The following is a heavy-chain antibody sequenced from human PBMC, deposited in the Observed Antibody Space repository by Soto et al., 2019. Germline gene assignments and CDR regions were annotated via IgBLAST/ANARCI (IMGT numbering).Heavy chain of an antibody. CDR2: IYATGTT. Sequence: SETLSPTCTVSGASISGFYWSWIRKSAGKGLEWIGRIYATGTTDYNPSLKSRVMMSVDTSKEQFSLKLRSVTAADTAVYYCVRDGTKTLRDWFDPWGQGISVTVSS. CDR3: VRDGTKTLRDWFDP. CDR1: GASISGFY. D-gene: IGHD1-1*01. J-gene: IGHJ5*02. V-gene: IGHV4-4*07.